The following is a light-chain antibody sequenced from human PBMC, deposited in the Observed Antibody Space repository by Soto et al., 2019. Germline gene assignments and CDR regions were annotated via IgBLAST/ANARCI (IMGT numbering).Light chain of an antibody. J-gene: IGLJ1*01. CDR3: SSYTSSSTPYV. Sequence: QSVLAQPASGSGSPGQSSTISCTGTSSDFGGYNYVSWYQQHPGKAPKLMIYDVSNRPSGVSNRFSGSKSGNTASLTISGLQAEDEADYYCSSYTSSSTPYVFGTGTKVTVL. CDR1: SSDFGGYNY. V-gene: IGLV2-14*01. CDR2: DVS.